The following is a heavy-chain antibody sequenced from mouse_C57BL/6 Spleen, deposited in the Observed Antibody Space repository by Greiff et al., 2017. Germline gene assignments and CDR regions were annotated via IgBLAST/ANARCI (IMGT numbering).Heavy chain of an antibody. CDR2: ISNGGGST. D-gene: IGHD1-1*01. CDR1: GFTFSDYY. J-gene: IGHJ2*01. V-gene: IGHV5-12*01. CDR3: ARHYYGSSSPFDY. Sequence: EVKLVESGGGLVQPGGSLKLSCAASGFTFSDYYMYWVRQTPEKRLEWVAYISNGGGSTYYPDTVKGRFTISRDNAKNTLYLQMSRLKSEDTAMYYCARHYYGSSSPFDYWGQGTTLTVSS.